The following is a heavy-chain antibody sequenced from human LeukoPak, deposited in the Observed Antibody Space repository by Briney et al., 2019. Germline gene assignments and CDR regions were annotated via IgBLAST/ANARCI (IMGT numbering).Heavy chain of an antibody. CDR2: ISSSGSTI. V-gene: IGHV3-11*01. J-gene: IGHJ4*02. D-gene: IGHD1-26*01. CDR3: AKVRGIVGADY. Sequence: GGSLRLSCAASGFTFSDYYMSWIRQAPGKGLEWVSYISSSGSTIYYADSVKGRFTISRDNAKNTLYLQMNSLRAEDTAVYNCAKVRGIVGADYWGQGTLVTVSS. CDR1: GFTFSDYY.